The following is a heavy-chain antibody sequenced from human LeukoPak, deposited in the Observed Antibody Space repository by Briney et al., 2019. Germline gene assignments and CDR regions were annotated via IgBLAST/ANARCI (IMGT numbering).Heavy chain of an antibody. CDR2: ISNSGGTT. CDR1: GFIFSEYY. J-gene: IGHJ4*02. V-gene: IGHV3-11*01. CDR3: AKDIVAAGLFFDY. D-gene: IGHD6-13*01. Sequence: GGSLRLSCAASGFIFSEYYMGWIRQAPGKGLEWVSYISNSGGTTYYADSVKGRFTISRDDAKNSLFLQMNSLRAEDTAVYYCAKDIVAAGLFFDYWGQGILVTVSS.